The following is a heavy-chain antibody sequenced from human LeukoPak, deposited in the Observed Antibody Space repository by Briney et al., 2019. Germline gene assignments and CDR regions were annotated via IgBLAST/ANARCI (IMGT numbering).Heavy chain of an antibody. CDR3: ARTYDFGRGPPGDAFDN. V-gene: IGHV3-48*01. J-gene: IGHJ3*02. CDR2: IDARSGIT. CDR1: GLTFSSYA. Sequence: PGGSLRLSCSASGLTFSSYAMSWVRQAPGKGPEWVSYIDARSGITYYADSVQGRFTISRDNAKESVFLQMNGLRVDDTAVYYCARTYDFGRGPPGDAFDNWGQGTPVIVSS. D-gene: IGHD3-3*01.